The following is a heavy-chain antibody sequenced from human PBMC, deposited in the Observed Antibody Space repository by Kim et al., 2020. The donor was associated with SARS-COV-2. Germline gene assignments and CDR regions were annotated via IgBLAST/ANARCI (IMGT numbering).Heavy chain of an antibody. CDR3: ASGPSGWYDY. CDR1: GYTFTSHD. Sequence: ASVKVSCKASGYTFTSHDINWVRQAPGQGLEWMGWINPNSGNTGYGQKFQGRVTMTRNTAINTAYMEVTTLRSDDTAIYYCASGPSGWYDYWGQGTLVTVSS. CDR2: INPNSGNT. V-gene: IGHV1-8*01. D-gene: IGHD6-19*01. J-gene: IGHJ4*02.